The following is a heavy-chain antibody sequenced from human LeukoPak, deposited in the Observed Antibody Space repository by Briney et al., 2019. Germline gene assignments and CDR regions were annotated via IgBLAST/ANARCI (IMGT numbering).Heavy chain of an antibody. CDR1: GYTFTGYY. V-gene: IGHV1-2*02. Sequence: ASVKASCKASGYTFTGYYMHWVRQAPGQGLEWMGWINPNSGGTNYAQKFQGRVTMTRDTSISTAYMELSRLRSDDTAVYYCARVRYSYGEDWFDPWGQGTLVTVSS. J-gene: IGHJ5*02. D-gene: IGHD5-18*01. CDR3: ARVRYSYGEDWFDP. CDR2: INPNSGGT.